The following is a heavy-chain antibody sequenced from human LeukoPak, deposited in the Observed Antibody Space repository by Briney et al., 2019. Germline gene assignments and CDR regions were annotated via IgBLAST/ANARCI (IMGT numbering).Heavy chain of an antibody. CDR3: ARGSSTSLSSIAAVYYGMDV. D-gene: IGHD6-25*01. J-gene: IGHJ6*02. CDR2: MNPNSGNT. V-gene: IGHV1-8*01. Sequence: ASVNVSCKASGYTFTSYDINWVRQATGQGLEWMGWMNPNSGNTGYAQKFQGRVTMTRNTSIGTAYMELSSLRSEDTAVYYCARGSSTSLSSIAAVYYGMDVWGQGTTVTVSS. CDR1: GYTFTSYD.